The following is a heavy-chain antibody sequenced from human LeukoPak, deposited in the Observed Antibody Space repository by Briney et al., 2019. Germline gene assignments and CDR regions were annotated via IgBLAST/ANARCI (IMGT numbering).Heavy chain of an antibody. D-gene: IGHD3-10*01. CDR3: ARHSLTYGLGSYPLLGWFDP. V-gene: IGHV4-30-4*07. Sequence: SETLSLTCAVSGGSISSGGYSWSWIRQPPGKGLEWIGYIYYSGSTYYNPSLKSRVTISVDTSKNQFSLKLSSVTAADTAVYYCARHSLTYGLGSYPLLGWFDPWGQGTLVTVSS. J-gene: IGHJ5*02. CDR1: GGSISSGGYS. CDR2: IYYSGST.